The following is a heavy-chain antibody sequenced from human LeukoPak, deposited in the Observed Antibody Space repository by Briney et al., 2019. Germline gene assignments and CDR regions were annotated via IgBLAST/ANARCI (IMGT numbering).Heavy chain of an antibody. CDR3: ARRDGYDFDY. J-gene: IGHJ4*02. D-gene: IGHD5-24*01. CDR2: IWYDGTNK. V-gene: IGHV3-33*01. Sequence: PGRSLRLSCAASGFTFSSYGMHWVRQAPGKGLEWVAVIWYDGTNKYYADSVKGRFTISRDNSKNTLYLQMNSQSAEDTAVYYCARRDGYDFDYWGQGTLVTVSS. CDR1: GFTFSSYG.